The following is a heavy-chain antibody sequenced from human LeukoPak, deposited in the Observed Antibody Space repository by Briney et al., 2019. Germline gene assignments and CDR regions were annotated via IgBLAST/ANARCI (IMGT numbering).Heavy chain of an antibody. J-gene: IGHJ5*02. V-gene: IGHV4-34*01. CDR1: GGSFSGYY. D-gene: IGHD3-10*01. CDR2: INHSGST. Sequence: SETLSLTCAVYGGSFSGYYWSWIRQPPGKGLERIGEINHSGSTNYNPSLKSRVTISVDTSKNQFSLKLSSVTAADTAVYYCARGGGITMVRGVILNWFDPWGQGTLVTVSS. CDR3: ARGGGITMVRGVILNWFDP.